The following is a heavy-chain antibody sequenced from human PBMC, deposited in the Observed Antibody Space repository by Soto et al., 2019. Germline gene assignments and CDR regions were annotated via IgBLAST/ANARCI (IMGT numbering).Heavy chain of an antibody. CDR1: GFTFSSYA. V-gene: IGHV3-23*01. CDR3: GGAHGDYYYYYCYMDV. CDR2: ISGSGGST. D-gene: IGHD4-17*01. Sequence: PGGSLRLSCAASGFTFSSYAMSWVRQAPGKGLEWVSAISGSGGSTYYADSVKGRFAISRDNSKNTLYLQMNSLRAEDTAVYYCGGAHGDYYYYYCYMDVWGKGTTVTVSS. J-gene: IGHJ6*03.